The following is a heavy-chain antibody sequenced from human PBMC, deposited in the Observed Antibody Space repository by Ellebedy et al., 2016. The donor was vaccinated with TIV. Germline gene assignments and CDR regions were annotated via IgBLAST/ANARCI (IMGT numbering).Heavy chain of an antibody. D-gene: IGHD3-22*01. CDR2: ISYNSAYI. CDR3: TRRGVSGDYGSPGDY. V-gene: IGHV3-23*01. J-gene: IGHJ4*02. Sequence: PGGSLRLSCAGSGFTFSSFAMSWVRQTPGKGLEWVSAISYNSAYIYYINSVKGRFTISIDNSKNTLYLQMNSLRVEDTAVYYCTRRGVSGDYGSPGDYWGPGTLVTVSS. CDR1: GFTFSSFA.